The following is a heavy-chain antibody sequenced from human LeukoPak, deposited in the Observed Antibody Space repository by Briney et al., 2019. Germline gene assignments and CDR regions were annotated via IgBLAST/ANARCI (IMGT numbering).Heavy chain of an antibody. J-gene: IGHJ4*02. CDR1: GGSISSYY. Sequence: PSETLSLTCTVSGGSISSYYWSWIRQPPGKGLEWIGYIYYSGGTNYNPSLKSRVTISVDTSKNQFSLKLSSLTAADTAVYYCARGTYGSSWQLEHFDYWGQGTLVTVSS. CDR3: ARGTYGSSWQLEHFDY. D-gene: IGHD6-13*01. CDR2: IYYSGGT. V-gene: IGHV4-59*01.